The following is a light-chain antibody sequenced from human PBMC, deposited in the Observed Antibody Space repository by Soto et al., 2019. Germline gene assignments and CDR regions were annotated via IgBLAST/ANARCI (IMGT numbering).Light chain of an antibody. V-gene: IGKV3-15*01. Sequence: EIVLTQSPATLSVSPGERDTLSCRASQTVGTSLVWYQQKPGQAPSLLIYGASTRAAGIPARFSGSGSGTDFTLTISSLQSEDFAVYYCQQHNAGPLTFGGGTEVEIK. CDR2: GAS. J-gene: IGKJ4*01. CDR1: QTVGTS. CDR3: QQHNAGPLT.